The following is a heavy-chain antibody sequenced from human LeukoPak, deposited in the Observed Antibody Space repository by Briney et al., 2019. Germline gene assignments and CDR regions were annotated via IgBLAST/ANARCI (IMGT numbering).Heavy chain of an antibody. J-gene: IGHJ4*02. D-gene: IGHD5-12*01. CDR1: GFTFSNYY. Sequence: GGSLRLSCAASGFTFSNYYMSWIRQAPGKGLEWVAYITSSGDDIYYADSVKGRFTISRDNAKNALFLRMSSLRVEDTATYYCASDIVATSGDFWGQGTLVSVSS. V-gene: IGHV3-11*01. CDR3: ASDIVATSGDF. CDR2: ITSSGDDI.